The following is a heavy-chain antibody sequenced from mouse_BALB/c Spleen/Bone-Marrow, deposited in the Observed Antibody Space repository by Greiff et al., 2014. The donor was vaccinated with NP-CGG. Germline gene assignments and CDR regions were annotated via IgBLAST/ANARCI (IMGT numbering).Heavy chain of an antibody. CDR3: ARSPRNYFDY. J-gene: IGHJ2*01. CDR1: GFNIKDYY. V-gene: IGHV14-1*02. Sequence: VQLKESGAELVRPGALVRLSRKASGFNIKDYYMYWVKQRPEQSLEWIGWIDPENGNIIYDPKFQGKASITADTSSNTAYLQLSSLTSEDTAVYYCARSPRNYFDYWGQGSTLTVSS. CDR2: IDPENGNI.